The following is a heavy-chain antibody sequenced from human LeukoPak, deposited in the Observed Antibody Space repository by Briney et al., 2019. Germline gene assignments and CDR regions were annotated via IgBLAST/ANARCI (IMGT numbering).Heavy chain of an antibody. J-gene: IGHJ6*04. V-gene: IGHV3-53*01. CDR3: VRDLAPLLWFGEPREV. Sequence: GGSLRLSCAASGFNVSKNYMSWVRQAPGKGLEWVSVIYSAGTTYYADSVRGRFTISRDKSKNTLHLQMNSLRAEDTAVYFCVRDLAPLLWFGEPREVWGKGTTVTVSS. CDR2: IYSAGTT. D-gene: IGHD3-10*01. CDR1: GFNVSKNY.